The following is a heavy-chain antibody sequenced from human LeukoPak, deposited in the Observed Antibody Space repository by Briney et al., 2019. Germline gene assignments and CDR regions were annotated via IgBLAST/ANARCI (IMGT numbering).Heavy chain of an antibody. J-gene: IGHJ4*02. CDR2: IYYSGST. Sequence: SSETLSLTCTVSGGSISSSYWSWIRQPPGKGLEWIGSIYYSGSTNYNPSLMSRVTISVDRSKTQFSLQLSSVTPADTAVYFCARGGDDYFDYWGQGTLVTVSS. CDR1: GGSISSSY. V-gene: IGHV4-59*01. D-gene: IGHD3-10*01. CDR3: ARGGDDYFDY.